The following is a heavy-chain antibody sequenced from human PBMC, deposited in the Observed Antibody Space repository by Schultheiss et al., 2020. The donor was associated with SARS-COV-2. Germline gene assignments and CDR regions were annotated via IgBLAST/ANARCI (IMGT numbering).Heavy chain of an antibody. CDR2: IWAANGNT. Sequence: ASVKVSCKASGGTFSSYAISWVRQAPGQRLEWMAWIWAANGNTKYSQKFQGRVTITRDTSASTAYMELSSLTYEDTAVYYCARGVGSSWFDPWGQGTLVTVSS. V-gene: IGHV1-3*01. D-gene: IGHD6-13*01. CDR3: ARGVGSSWFDP. J-gene: IGHJ5*02. CDR1: GGTFSSYA.